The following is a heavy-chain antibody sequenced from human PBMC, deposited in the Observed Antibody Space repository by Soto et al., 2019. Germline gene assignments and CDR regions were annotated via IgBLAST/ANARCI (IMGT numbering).Heavy chain of an antibody. V-gene: IGHV3-21*01. CDR2: ISSSSSYI. Sequence: EVQLVESGGGLVKPGGSLRLSCAASGFTFSSYSMNWVRQAPGKGLEWVSSISSSSSYIYYADSVKGRFTISRDNAKNSLYLQMNSLRAEDTAMYYCARARSGYDPYYFDYWGQGTLVTVSS. D-gene: IGHD5-12*01. CDR3: ARARSGYDPYYFDY. J-gene: IGHJ4*02. CDR1: GFTFSSYS.